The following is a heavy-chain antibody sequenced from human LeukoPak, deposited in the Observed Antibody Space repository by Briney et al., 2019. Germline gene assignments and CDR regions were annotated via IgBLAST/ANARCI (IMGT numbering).Heavy chain of an antibody. V-gene: IGHV4-34*01. D-gene: IGHD3-16*01. CDR3: AGTPRVRWGRGREQLYWFDP. CDR1: GGSFSGYY. J-gene: IGHJ5*02. Sequence: PSETLSLTCAVYGGSFSGYYWSWIRQPPGKGLEWIGEINHSGSTNYNPSLKSRVTISVDTSKNQFSLKLSSVTAADTAVYYCAGTPRVRWGRGREQLYWFDPWGQGTLVTVSS. CDR2: INHSGST.